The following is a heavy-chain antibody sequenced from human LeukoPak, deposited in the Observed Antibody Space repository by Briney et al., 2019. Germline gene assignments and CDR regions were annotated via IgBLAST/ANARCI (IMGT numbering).Heavy chain of an antibody. J-gene: IGHJ5*02. D-gene: IGHD2-15*01. V-gene: IGHV4-30-4*01. CDR2: KHYTGST. CDR1: GGSISSGDYF. Sequence: SQTLSLTCTVSGGSISSGDYFWSWIRQPPGKGLEWIGYKHYTGSTYFNPSLKSRVSTSVDTSKNQFSLKLSSVTAADTAVYYCARDGCSGSSCIGNWFDPWGQGTLVTVSS. CDR3: ARDGCSGSSCIGNWFDP.